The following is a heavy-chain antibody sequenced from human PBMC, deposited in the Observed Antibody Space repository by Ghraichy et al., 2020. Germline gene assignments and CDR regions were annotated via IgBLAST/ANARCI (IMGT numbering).Heavy chain of an antibody. Sequence: SETLSLTCTVSGASISSFSWSWVRQPPGKGLEWIGYRSYSGSTNFNPSLESRVNVAVDTSKNQLSLMLNSVTAADTAVYFCARHKYGTISPFDYWGRGTLVTVSS. CDR2: RSYSGST. CDR3: ARHKYGTISPFDY. CDR1: GASISSFS. V-gene: IGHV4-59*08. J-gene: IGHJ4*02. D-gene: IGHD4/OR15-4a*01.